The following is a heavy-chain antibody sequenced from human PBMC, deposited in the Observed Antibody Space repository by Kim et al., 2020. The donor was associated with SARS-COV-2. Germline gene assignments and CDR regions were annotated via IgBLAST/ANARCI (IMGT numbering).Heavy chain of an antibody. D-gene: IGHD2-2*01. V-gene: IGHV4-39*07. J-gene: IGHJ6*02. CDR3: SRYAKSISYYYGMDV. Sequence: PSFKSRLTISVDTSKNQVSLNMRSVTAADTAVYYCSRYAKSISYYYGMDVWGQGTTVTVSS.